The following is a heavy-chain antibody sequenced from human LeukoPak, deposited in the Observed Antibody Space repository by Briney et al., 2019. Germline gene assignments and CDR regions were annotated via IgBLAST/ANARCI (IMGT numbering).Heavy chain of an antibody. CDR2: IWYDGSNK. Sequence: GGSLRLSCAASGFTFSSYGMHWVRQAPGKGLEWVAVIWYDGSNKYYADSVKGRFTISRDNSKNTLYLQMNSLRAEETAVYYCARDKGVVVTAIGYFDYWGQGTLVTVSS. CDR1: GFTFSSYG. CDR3: ARDKGVVVTAIGYFDY. J-gene: IGHJ4*02. D-gene: IGHD2-21*02. V-gene: IGHV3-33*01.